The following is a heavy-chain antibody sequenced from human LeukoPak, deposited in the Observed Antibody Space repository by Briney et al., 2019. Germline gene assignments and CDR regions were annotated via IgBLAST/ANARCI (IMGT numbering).Heavy chain of an antibody. D-gene: IGHD2-15*01. V-gene: IGHV3-33*06. CDR3: AKDSFGGYCSGGSCYGAFDI. CDR2: IWYDGSNK. CDR1: GFTFSSYE. J-gene: IGHJ3*02. Sequence: GGSLRLSCAASGFTFSSYEMNWVRQAPGKGLEWVAVIWYDGSNKYYADSVKGRFTISRDNSKNTLYLQMNSLRAEDTAVYYCAKDSFGGYCSGGSCYGAFDIWGQGTMVTVSS.